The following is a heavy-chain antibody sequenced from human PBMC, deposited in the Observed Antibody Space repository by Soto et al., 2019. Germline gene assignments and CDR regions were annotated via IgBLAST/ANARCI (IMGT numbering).Heavy chain of an antibody. CDR2: IYPGNGNT. CDR3: ARDDGITRLLDY. V-gene: IGHV1-3*01. J-gene: IGHJ4*02. Sequence: HVQVVQSGAEVKKPGASVKVSCKSSGYTFTTYTMHWVRQAPGQRLEWMGWIYPGNGNTEYSQNFQSSVTIAMDTTARTVYMELSSLRSEDTAVYYCARDDGITRLLDYWCQGTLVTVSS. D-gene: IGHD5-12*01. CDR1: GYTFTTYT.